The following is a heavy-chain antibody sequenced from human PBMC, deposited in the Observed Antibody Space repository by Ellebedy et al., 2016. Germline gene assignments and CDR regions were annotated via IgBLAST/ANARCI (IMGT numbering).Heavy chain of an antibody. CDR2: INHSGST. D-gene: IGHD6-19*01. CDR3: ARAPIRVAGTPNLAAFDY. V-gene: IGHV4-34*01. J-gene: IGHJ4*02. CDR1: GGSFSGYY. Sequence: SETLSLTXAVYGGSFSGYYRSWIRQPPGKGLEWIGEINHSGSTNYNPSLKSRVTISVDTSKNQFSLKLSSVTAADTAVYYCARAPIRVAGTPNLAAFDYWGQGTLVTVSS.